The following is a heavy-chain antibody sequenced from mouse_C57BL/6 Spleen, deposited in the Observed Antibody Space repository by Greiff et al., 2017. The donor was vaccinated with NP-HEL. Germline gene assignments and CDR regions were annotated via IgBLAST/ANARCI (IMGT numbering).Heavy chain of an antibody. CDR2: IYPSDSET. D-gene: IGHD2-5*01. CDR3: ARPGSKFFFDY. J-gene: IGHJ2*01. CDR1: GYTFTSYW. Sequence: VQLQQPGAELVRPGSSVKLSCKASGYTFTSYWMDWVKQRPGQGLEWIGNIYPSDSETHYNQKFKDKATLTVDKSSSTAYMQLSSLTSEDSAVYYCARPGSKFFFDYWGQGTTLTVSS. V-gene: IGHV1-61*01.